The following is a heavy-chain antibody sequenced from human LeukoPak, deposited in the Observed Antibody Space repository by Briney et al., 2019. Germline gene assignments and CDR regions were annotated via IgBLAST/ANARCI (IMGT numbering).Heavy chain of an antibody. J-gene: IGHJ6*02. CDR1: GFTVSSNY. CDR3: ARDRVGMDV. CDR2: IYSGGNT. Sequence: GGSLRLSCAASGFTVSSNYMSWVRQAPGKGLEWVSVIYSGGNTNYADSVKGRFTISRDNSKNTLYLQMNSLRAGDTAVYYCARDRVGMDVWGQGTTVTVSS. V-gene: IGHV3-66*01.